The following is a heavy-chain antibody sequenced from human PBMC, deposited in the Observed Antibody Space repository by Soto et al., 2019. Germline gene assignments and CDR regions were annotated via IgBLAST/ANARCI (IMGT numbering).Heavy chain of an antibody. CDR3: ARIYHSHSGPPV. J-gene: IGHJ6*02. D-gene: IGHD6-19*01. V-gene: IGHV4-38-2*01. CDR1: GYFIRSGYY. Sequence: SETLSLTCAVSGYFIRSGYYWGWIRQPPGRGPEWIAKIHHSGSTDYNPSFSGRVTMSVDTSKNQFSLELRSVTATDTAVYYCARIYHSHSGPPVWGQGTAVTVSS. CDR2: IHHSGST.